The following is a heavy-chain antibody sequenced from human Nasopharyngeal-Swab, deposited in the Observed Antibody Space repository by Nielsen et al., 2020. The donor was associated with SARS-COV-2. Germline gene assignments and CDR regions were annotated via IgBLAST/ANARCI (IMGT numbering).Heavy chain of an antibody. V-gene: IGHV3-48*04. Sequence: GGSLRLSCAASGFTFSSYSMTWVRQAPGKGLEWVSYISSSSSTIYYADSVKGRFTISRDNAKNSLYLQMNSLRAEDTAVYYCATYYDILTGYSEAFDIWGQGTMVTVSS. CDR3: ATYYDILTGYSEAFDI. CDR2: ISSSSSTI. J-gene: IGHJ3*02. D-gene: IGHD3-9*01. CDR1: GFTFSSYS.